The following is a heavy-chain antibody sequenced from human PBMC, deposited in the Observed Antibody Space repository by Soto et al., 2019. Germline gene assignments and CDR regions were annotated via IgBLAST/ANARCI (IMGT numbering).Heavy chain of an antibody. Sequence: PGGSLRLSCAASGFTFSSYGMHLVRQAPGKGLEWVAVISYDGSNKYYADSVKGRFTISRENSKNTLYLQMNSLRAEDTAVYYCAKGPQSPYLYCSGGSCYGAYYYYGMDVWGQGTTVTVSS. CDR3: AKGPQSPYLYCSGGSCYGAYYYYGMDV. J-gene: IGHJ6*02. CDR2: ISYDGSNK. V-gene: IGHV3-30*18. CDR1: GFTFSSYG. D-gene: IGHD2-15*01.